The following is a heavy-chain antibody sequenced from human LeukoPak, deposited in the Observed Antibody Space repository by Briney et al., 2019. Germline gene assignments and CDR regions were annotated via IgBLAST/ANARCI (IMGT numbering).Heavy chain of an antibody. Sequence: GGSLRLSCAASGFTFSSYSMNWVRQAPGKGLEWVSYISSSSSTIYYADSVKGRFTISRDNAKNSLYLQMNSLRAEDTALYYCAKDVGPLIAVVGTGLGPAFDIWGQGTMVTVSS. CDR2: ISSSSSTI. CDR3: AKDVGPLIAVVGTGLGPAFDI. J-gene: IGHJ3*02. V-gene: IGHV3-48*04. CDR1: GFTFSSYS. D-gene: IGHD6-19*01.